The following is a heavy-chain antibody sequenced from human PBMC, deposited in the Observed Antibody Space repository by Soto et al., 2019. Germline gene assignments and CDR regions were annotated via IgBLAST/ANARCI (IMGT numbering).Heavy chain of an antibody. CDR2: ISWNSGSI. Sequence: PGGSLRLSCAASGFTFSSYAMSWVRQAPGKGLEWVSAISWNSGSIGYADSVKGRFTISRDNAKNSLYLQMNSLRAEDTALYYCASGIVGATLLWVYGMDVWGQGTTVTVSS. D-gene: IGHD1-26*01. J-gene: IGHJ6*02. V-gene: IGHV3-9*01. CDR3: ASGIVGATLLWVYGMDV. CDR1: GFTFSSYA.